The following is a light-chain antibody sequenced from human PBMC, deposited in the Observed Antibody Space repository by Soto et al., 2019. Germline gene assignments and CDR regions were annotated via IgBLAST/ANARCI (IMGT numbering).Light chain of an antibody. CDR2: GAS. CDR3: QQYGTALYT. J-gene: IGKJ2*01. V-gene: IGKV3-20*01. CDR1: QSVSHSY. Sequence: EIVLTQSPGTLSLSPGERATLPCRASQSVSHSYLAWYQQKPGQAPRLRMYGASNRATGIPDRFSGSGSGTDFTLSISRLEPDDFSVYDCQQYGTALYTLGQGTKLDIK.